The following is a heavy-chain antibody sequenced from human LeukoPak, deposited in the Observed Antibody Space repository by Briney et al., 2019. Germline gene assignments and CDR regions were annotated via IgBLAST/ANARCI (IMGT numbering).Heavy chain of an antibody. Sequence: TSETLSLTCSVSGGSISSSNYYWGWIRQPPGKGLEWIGSVYSTGTPYYTPSLKSRVTISLGTSKNQFSLRLSSVTAADTAVYYCAKDRANGAFDIWGQGTLVTVSS. V-gene: IGHV4-39*07. CDR3: AKDRANGAFDI. J-gene: IGHJ3*02. D-gene: IGHD1-1*01. CDR2: VYSTGTP. CDR1: GGSISSSNYY.